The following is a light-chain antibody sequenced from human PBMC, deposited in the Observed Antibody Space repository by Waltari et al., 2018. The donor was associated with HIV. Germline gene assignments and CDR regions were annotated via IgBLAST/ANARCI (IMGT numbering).Light chain of an antibody. CDR2: GES. Sequence: EIVLTQSPRTLSLSPGGRAIFSRRAIQTVTSNYLAWYQVKPGQAPRLLIYGESIRATGVPDRFSGSGSGTDVTLTSGRLEPEDFAVYFCHHYDTSPLTFGQGSRVEIK. V-gene: IGKV3-20*01. CDR3: HHYDTSPLT. J-gene: IGKJ2*01. CDR1: QTVTSNY.